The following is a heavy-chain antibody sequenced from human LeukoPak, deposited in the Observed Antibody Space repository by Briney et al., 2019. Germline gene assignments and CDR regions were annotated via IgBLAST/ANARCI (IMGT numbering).Heavy chain of an antibody. CDR2: ISWNSGSI. Sequence: QPGRSLRLSCAASGFTFDDYAMHWVRQAPGKGLEWVSGISWNSGSIGYADSVKGRFTISRDNAKNSLYLQMNSLRAEDTALYYCANSGDYYYGSGSYRFDYWGQGTLVIVSS. J-gene: IGHJ4*02. CDR3: ANSGDYYYGSGSYRFDY. V-gene: IGHV3-9*01. CDR1: GFTFDDYA. D-gene: IGHD3-10*01.